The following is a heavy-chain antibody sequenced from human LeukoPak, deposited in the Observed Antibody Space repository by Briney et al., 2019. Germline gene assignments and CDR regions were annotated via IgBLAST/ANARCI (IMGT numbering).Heavy chain of an antibody. D-gene: IGHD3-3*01. J-gene: IGHJ4*02. Sequence: GGSLRLSCAASGFTFSSYSMNWVRQAPGKGLEWVSYISSSSSTIYYADSVKGRFTISRDNAKNSLYLQMNSLRAEDTAVYYCASQWDYDFWSGYSDYWGQGTLVTVSS. CDR1: GFTFSSYS. V-gene: IGHV3-48*01. CDR3: ASQWDYDFWSGYSDY. CDR2: ISSSSSTI.